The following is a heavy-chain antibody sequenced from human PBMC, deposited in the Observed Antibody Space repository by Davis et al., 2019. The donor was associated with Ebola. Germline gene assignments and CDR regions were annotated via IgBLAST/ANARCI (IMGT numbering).Heavy chain of an antibody. D-gene: IGHD3-16*02. V-gene: IGHV3-23*01. J-gene: IGHJ4*02. CDR2: MSTSGSKT. Sequence: GESLKISCAVSGFTLRSYVVSWVRQAPGAGLELVASMSTSGSKTDYGDSVKGRFTISRDNSMNMLYLQMNSLRAEDTAVYYCAKDGTYYDYIWGSYRYGYWGQGTLVTVSS. CDR3: AKDGTYYDYIWGSYRYGY. CDR1: GFTLRSYV.